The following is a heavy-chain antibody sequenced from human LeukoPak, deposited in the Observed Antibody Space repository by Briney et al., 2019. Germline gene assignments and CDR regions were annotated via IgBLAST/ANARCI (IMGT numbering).Heavy chain of an antibody. CDR3: ARDGRLLRSGMLHYYGLDV. J-gene: IGHJ6*02. D-gene: IGHD2-15*01. Sequence: ASVKVSCKASGYTFTSYGISWVRQAPGQGLEWMGWISAYNGNTNYAQKLQGRVTMTTDTSTSTAYMELRSLRSDDTAVYYCARDGRLLRSGMLHYYGLDVWGQGTTVTVSS. CDR1: GYTFTSYG. V-gene: IGHV1-18*01. CDR2: ISAYNGNT.